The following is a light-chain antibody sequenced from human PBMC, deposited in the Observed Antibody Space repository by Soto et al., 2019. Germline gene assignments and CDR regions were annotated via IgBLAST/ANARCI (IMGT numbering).Light chain of an antibody. J-gene: IGLJ1*01. CDR2: EVS. V-gene: IGLV2-14*01. Sequence: QSALTQPASVSGSPGQSITISCTGTSIDIGGYNFVSWYQQHPGKAPKVVIYEVSNRPSGVSNRFSGSKSGNTASLTISGLQAEDEADYYCSSSTTSSSLFGTGTKLTVL. CDR3: SSSTTSSSL. CDR1: SIDIGGYNF.